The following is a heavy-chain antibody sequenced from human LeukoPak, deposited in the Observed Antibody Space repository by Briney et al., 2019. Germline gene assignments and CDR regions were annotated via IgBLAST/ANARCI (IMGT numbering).Heavy chain of an antibody. Sequence: SETLSLTCTVSGGSIGTYFWSWIRQSPGKGLERLGKVYFSGSTNYNPSLKSRVTISVETSNTQLSLKLTSVPAADAAVYYCAREAMAVGFARFPIFNYWGQETLDTVSS. V-gene: IGHV4-59*01. CDR1: GGSIGTYF. CDR2: VYFSGST. D-gene: IGHD3-3*01. CDR3: AREAMAVGFARFPIFNY. J-gene: IGHJ4*02.